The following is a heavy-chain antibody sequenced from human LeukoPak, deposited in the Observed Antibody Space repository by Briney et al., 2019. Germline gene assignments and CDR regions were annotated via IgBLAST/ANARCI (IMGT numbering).Heavy chain of an antibody. D-gene: IGHD4-17*01. CDR1: GFSFSDYY. Sequence: PGGSLRLSCAASGFSFSDYYMSWVRQAPGKGLEWVSYISRRGSTKYYKDSVKGRFTVSRDNAKNSLFLQMNSLRAEDTAVYYCASLTTVNTVWGQGTLVTVSS. V-gene: IGHV3-11*04. CDR3: ASLTTVNTV. CDR2: ISRRGSTK. J-gene: IGHJ4*02.